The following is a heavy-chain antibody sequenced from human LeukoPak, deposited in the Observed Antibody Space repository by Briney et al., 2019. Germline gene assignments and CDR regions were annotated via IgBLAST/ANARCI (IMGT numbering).Heavy chain of an antibody. CDR1: GGSISSYY. CDR3: ARHLSDHYDSSGYYFDS. Sequence: PSETLSLTCSVSGGSISSYYWSWIRQPPGRGLEWIGYIYYSGSTNYNPSLKSRVTISADTSKNLFSLKLSSVTAADTAVFYCARHLSDHYDSSGYYFDSWGQGTLVTVSS. V-gene: IGHV4-59*08. J-gene: IGHJ4*02. CDR2: IYYSGST. D-gene: IGHD3-22*01.